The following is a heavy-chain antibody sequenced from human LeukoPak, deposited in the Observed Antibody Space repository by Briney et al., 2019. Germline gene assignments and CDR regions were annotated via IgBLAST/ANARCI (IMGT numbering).Heavy chain of an antibody. J-gene: IGHJ4*02. CDR2: IYYSGST. CDR3: AREARALKAYLDY. V-gene: IGHV4-59*01. CDR1: GGSISSYY. Sequence: SETLSLTCTVSGGSISSYYWSWIRQPPGKGLEWIGYIYYSGSTNYNPSLTSRVTISVDTSKNQFSLNLSSVTAANTAVYFCAREARALKAYLDYRGQGTLVTVSS.